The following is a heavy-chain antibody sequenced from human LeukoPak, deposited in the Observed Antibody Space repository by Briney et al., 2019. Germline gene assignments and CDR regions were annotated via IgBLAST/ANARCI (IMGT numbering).Heavy chain of an antibody. J-gene: IGHJ4*02. Sequence: GASVKVSCKASGYTFTGYYMHWVRQAPGQGLEWMGWINPNSGGTNYAQKFQGRVTMTRDTSISTAYMELSRLRSDDTAVYYCARDLTPSSGWYFRGKGWDYWGQGTLVTVSS. CDR2: INPNSGGT. CDR1: GYTFTGYY. CDR3: ARDLTPSSGWYFRGKGWDY. D-gene: IGHD6-19*01. V-gene: IGHV1-2*02.